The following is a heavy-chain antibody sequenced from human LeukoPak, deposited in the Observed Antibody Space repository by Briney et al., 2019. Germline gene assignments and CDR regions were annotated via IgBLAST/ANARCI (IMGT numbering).Heavy chain of an antibody. Sequence: ASVKVSCKASGYTFTGYYMHWVRQAPGQGLEWMGWINPNSGGTNYAQKFQGRVTMTRDTSISTAYMELRSLRSDDTAVYYCAREPERTYWAAGRYYFDYWGQGTLVTVSS. CDR2: INPNSGGT. V-gene: IGHV1-2*02. CDR1: GYTFTGYY. D-gene: IGHD6-13*01. CDR3: AREPERTYWAAGRYYFDY. J-gene: IGHJ4*02.